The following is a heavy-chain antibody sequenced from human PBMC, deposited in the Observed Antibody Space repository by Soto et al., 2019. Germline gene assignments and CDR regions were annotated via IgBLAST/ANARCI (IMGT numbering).Heavy chain of an antibody. J-gene: IGHJ3*02. CDR1: RYSITTGYS. D-gene: IGHD2-8*02. Sequence: PSETLSLTCAVSRYSITTGYSWDWIRQPPGKGLEWIGTISHSGSTNYNPSLKSRLTMSLDTSKNQFSLKLRSVTAADTAVYYCARESTGGNFDFDIWGQGIMVTFSS. V-gene: IGHV4-38-2*01. CDR2: ISHSGST. CDR3: ARESTGGNFDFDI.